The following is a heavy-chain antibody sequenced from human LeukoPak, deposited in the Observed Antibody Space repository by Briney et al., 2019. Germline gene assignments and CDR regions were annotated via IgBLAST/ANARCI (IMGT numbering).Heavy chain of an antibody. J-gene: IGHJ3*01. V-gene: IGHV3-23*01. CDR2: IHGNGETT. D-gene: IGHD3-16*01. Sequence: GGSLRLSCVGSGFTFSRYGLIWVHQAPGKGLEWVSGIHGNGETTYYGDSVKGRFTISRDNSKSTLYLQMNSLRVEDTAEYFCGRDPNGDYVGAFEFWGQGTKVAVSS. CDR3: GRDPNGDYVGAFEF. CDR1: GFTFSRYG.